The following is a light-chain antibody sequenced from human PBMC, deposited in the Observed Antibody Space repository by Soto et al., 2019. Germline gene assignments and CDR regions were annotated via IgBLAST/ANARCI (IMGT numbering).Light chain of an antibody. V-gene: IGKV3-20*01. J-gene: IGKJ1*01. CDR1: QSVSSNY. CDR3: QQSGV. CDR2: GVS. Sequence: IVLTQSPGTLSLSPGDRATLSCRASQSVSSNYLAWYQQKPGQAPRLLIYGVSSRAAGIPDRFSGSGSGTDFTLTISRLEAEDFAVYYCQQSGVFGQGTKVEIK.